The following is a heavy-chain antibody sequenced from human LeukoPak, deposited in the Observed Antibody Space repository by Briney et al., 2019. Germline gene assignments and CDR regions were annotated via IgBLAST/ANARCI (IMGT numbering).Heavy chain of an antibody. CDR2: IYYSGNT. D-gene: IGHD4-17*01. CDR1: SASIRGYY. CDR3: ARAGGFITVTTDY. V-gene: IGHV4-59*12. Sequence: PSETLSLTCTVSSASIRGYYWSWIRQPPGKGLEWIGNIYYSGNTNYNSSLKSRVTISVDTSKNQFSLRLSSVTAADTAVYYCARAGGFITVTTDYWGQGTLVTVSS. J-gene: IGHJ4*02.